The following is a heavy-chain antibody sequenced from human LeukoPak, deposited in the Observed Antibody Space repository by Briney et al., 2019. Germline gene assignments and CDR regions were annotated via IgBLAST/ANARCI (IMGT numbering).Heavy chain of an antibody. V-gene: IGHV3-30*02. Sequence: PGGSLRLSCAASGFTFSSYSMHWVRQAPGKGLEWVAFIRYDGSNKYYADSVKGRFTISRDNSKNTLYLQMNSLRAEDTAVYYCAKDQFYDFWSGRREYWGQGTLVTVSS. CDR2: IRYDGSNK. CDR3: AKDQFYDFWSGRREY. CDR1: GFTFSSYS. J-gene: IGHJ4*02. D-gene: IGHD3-3*01.